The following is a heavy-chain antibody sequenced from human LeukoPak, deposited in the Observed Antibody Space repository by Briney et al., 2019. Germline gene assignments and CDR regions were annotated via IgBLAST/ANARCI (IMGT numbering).Heavy chain of an antibody. Sequence: GGSLRLSCAASGFTFSSYGMHWVRQAPGKGLEWVAVMSYDGSNKYYADSVKGRFTISRDNSKNTLFLQMNSLRAEDTAVYYCARVYSRGWSLPFDYWGQGTLVTVSS. D-gene: IGHD6-19*01. V-gene: IGHV3-30*19. CDR3: ARVYSRGWSLPFDY. CDR2: MSYDGSNK. J-gene: IGHJ4*02. CDR1: GFTFSSYG.